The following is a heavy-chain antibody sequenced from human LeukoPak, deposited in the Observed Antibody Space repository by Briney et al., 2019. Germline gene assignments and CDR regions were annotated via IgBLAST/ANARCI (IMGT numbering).Heavy chain of an antibody. CDR2: TSGSGGST. D-gene: IGHD6-13*01. CDR1: GFTFDDYG. J-gene: IGHJ4*02. CDR3: AKGGNIAAAGTKDY. Sequence: GGSLRLSCAASGFTFDDYGMSWVRQAPGKGLEWVSATSGSGGSTYYADSVKGRFTISRDNSKNTLYLQMSSLRAEDTAVYYCAKGGNIAAAGTKDYWGQGTLVTVSS. V-gene: IGHV3-23*01.